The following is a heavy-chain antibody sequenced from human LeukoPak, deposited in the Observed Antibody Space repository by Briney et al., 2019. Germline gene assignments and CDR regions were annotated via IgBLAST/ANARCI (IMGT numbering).Heavy chain of an antibody. V-gene: IGHV4-39*01. Sequence: SETLSLTCTVSGGSISSSSYYWGWIRQPPGKGLEWIGSIYYSGSTYYNPSLKSRVTISVDTSKNQFSLKLSSVTAADTAVYYCARHCLAPVVPAAISWFDPWGQGTLVTASS. CDR1: GGSISSSSYY. D-gene: IGHD2-2*01. CDR3: ARHCLAPVVPAAISWFDP. J-gene: IGHJ5*02. CDR2: IYYSGST.